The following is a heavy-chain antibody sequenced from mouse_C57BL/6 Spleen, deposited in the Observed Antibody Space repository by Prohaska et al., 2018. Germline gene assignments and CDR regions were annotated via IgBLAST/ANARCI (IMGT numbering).Heavy chain of an antibody. CDR3: ARRGYAYFDV. D-gene: IGHD2-2*01. Sequence: TLTDYYMNWVKQSHGKSLEWIGVINPYNGGTSYNQKFKGKATLTVDKSSSTAYMELNSLTSEDSAVYYCARRGYAYFDVWGTGTTVTVSS. CDR2: INPYNGGT. V-gene: IGHV1-19*01. CDR1: TLTDYY. J-gene: IGHJ1*03.